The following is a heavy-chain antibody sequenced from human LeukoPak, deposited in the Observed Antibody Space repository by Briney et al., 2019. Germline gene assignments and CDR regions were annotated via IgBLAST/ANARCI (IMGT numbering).Heavy chain of an antibody. CDR3: ARSFPHYYDSSGYYRDHFYYYGMDV. J-gene: IGHJ6*02. Sequence: ASVKVSCKASGYTLTSYAIHWVRQAPGQRPEWMGWINTGNGNTKYSQKFQGRVTITADESTSTAYMELSSLRSEDTAVYYCARSFPHYYDSSGYYRDHFYYYGMDVWGQGTTVTVSS. D-gene: IGHD3-22*01. V-gene: IGHV1-3*04. CDR1: GYTLTSYA. CDR2: INTGNGNT.